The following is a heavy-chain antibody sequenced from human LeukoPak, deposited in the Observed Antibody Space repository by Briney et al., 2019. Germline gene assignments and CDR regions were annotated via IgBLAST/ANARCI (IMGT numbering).Heavy chain of an antibody. Sequence: GGSLRLSCAASGFTLDDYAMHWVRQAPGKGLEWVSGISWNSGSIGYADSVKGRFTISRDNAKNSLYLQMNSLRAEDTALYYCAKDSSGGYGTDSDYWGQGTLVTVSS. CDR2: ISWNSGSI. J-gene: IGHJ4*02. CDR1: GFTLDDYA. V-gene: IGHV3-9*01. CDR3: AKDSSGGYGTDSDY. D-gene: IGHD5-12*01.